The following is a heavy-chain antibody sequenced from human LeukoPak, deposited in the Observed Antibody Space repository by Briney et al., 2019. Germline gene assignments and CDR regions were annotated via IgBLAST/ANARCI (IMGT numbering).Heavy chain of an antibody. CDR1: GYTFTSYD. Sequence: ASVKVSCKASGYTFTSYDINWVRQAPGQGLEWMGWMNPNSGNTGYAQKFQGRVTITRNTSISTAYMELSSLRSEDTAVYYCARGITPRGFDPWGQGTLVTVSS. V-gene: IGHV1-8*03. CDR3: ARGITPRGFDP. D-gene: IGHD2-15*01. J-gene: IGHJ5*02. CDR2: MNPNSGNT.